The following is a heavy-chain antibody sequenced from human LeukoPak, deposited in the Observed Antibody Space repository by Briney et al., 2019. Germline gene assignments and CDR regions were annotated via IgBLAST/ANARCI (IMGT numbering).Heavy chain of an antibody. CDR3: ARTLVVAAREPYFDY. Sequence: SETLSLTCSVSGGSINYHYWSWIRQPPGKGLEWIGSVSYSGSTNYNPSLDSRVTISLDTSKNQFSLKLSSVTAADTAIYYCARTLVVAAREPYFDYWGQGTLVTVSS. J-gene: IGHJ4*02. D-gene: IGHD2-15*01. CDR1: GGSINYHY. CDR2: VSYSGST. V-gene: IGHV4-59*11.